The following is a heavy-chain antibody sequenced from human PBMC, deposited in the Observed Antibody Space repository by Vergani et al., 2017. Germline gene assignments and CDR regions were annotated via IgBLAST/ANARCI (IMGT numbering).Heavy chain of an antibody. J-gene: IGHJ4*02. CDR2: INHSGST. V-gene: IGHV4-34*01. D-gene: IGHD3-10*01. CDR1: GGSFSGYY. CDR3: ARGRVTMVRGVYDY. Sequence: QLQLQQWGAGLLKPSETLSLTCAVYGGSFSGYYWSWIRQPPGKGLEWIGEINHSGSTNYNPSLKSRVTISVDTSKNQFSLKLSSVTAADTAVFYCARGRVTMVRGVYDYWGQGTLVTVSS.